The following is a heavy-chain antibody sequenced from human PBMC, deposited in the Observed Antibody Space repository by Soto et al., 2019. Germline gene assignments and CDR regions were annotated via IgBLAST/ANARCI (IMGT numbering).Heavy chain of an antibody. CDR2: ISGSGFKK. V-gene: IGHV3-23*01. CDR1: GFIFENFG. D-gene: IGHD3-3*01. CDR3: AKDNAYYDFWSGYYPTPGHFDY. Sequence: GGSLRLSCAASGFIFENFGMSWVRQAPGKGLEWISSISGSGFKKYYADSVKGRFTISRDNSKSTVYLELNNLSAEDTAVYYCAKDNAYYDFWSGYYPTPGHFDYWGQGTLVTVSS. J-gene: IGHJ4*02.